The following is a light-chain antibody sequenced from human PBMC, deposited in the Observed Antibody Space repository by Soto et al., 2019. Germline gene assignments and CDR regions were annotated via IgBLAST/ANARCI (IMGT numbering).Light chain of an antibody. Sequence: EIVMTQSPATLSVSPGERATLSCRASQSVSYNLAWYQKKPGQTPRLLIYGASTRATGIPARFSGSGSGTDFNLTIISLQSEDFAVYYCQQYNNWPPMTFGGGNKVEI. J-gene: IGKJ4*01. V-gene: IGKV3-15*01. CDR2: GAS. CDR3: QQYNNWPPMT. CDR1: QSVSYN.